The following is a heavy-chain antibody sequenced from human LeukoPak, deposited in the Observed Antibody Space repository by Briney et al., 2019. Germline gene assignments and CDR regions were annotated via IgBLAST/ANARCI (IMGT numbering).Heavy chain of an antibody. J-gene: IGHJ6*01. D-gene: IGHD1-26*01. CDR3: ARDHMRMWG. CDR1: GFTFSDYY. CDR2: IKQGGSNS. V-gene: IGHV3-7*01. Sequence: PGGSLRLSCAASGFTFSDYYMSWIRQPPGRGMEWVANIKQGGSNSSYVDSVRGRFTISRDNAKNSLYLQMNRLRAEDTAVYYCARDHMRMWGWGPGTTVSV.